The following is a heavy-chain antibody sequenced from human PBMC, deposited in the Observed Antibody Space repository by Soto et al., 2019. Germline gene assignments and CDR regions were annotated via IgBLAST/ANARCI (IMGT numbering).Heavy chain of an antibody. V-gene: IGHV3-15*02. Sequence: EVQLVESGGALVEPGGSLRLSCAASGFTFNNARMSWVRQAPGKGLDWVGRIDGGKTDFAAPVEGRFTFSRDDSRNTLXXXXNSXXXXXXXXXXXXXXAAAKVGTLSYWGQGTLVTVSS. D-gene: IGHD1-26*01. J-gene: IGHJ4*02. CDR3: XXXAAAKVGTLSY. CDR1: GFTFNNAR. CDR2: IDGGKT.